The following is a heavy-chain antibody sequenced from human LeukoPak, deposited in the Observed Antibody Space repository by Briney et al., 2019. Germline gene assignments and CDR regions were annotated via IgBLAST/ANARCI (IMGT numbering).Heavy chain of an antibody. V-gene: IGHV4-4*07. CDR3: ARDGRIAAAGNGWFDP. J-gene: IGHJ5*02. CDR2: INTSGST. D-gene: IGHD6-13*01. Sequence: SETLSLTCSVSGGSISSYYWSWIRQPAGKGLEWIGRINTSGSTDYNPSLKSRVTMSVDTSKNQLSLKLSSVTAADTAAYYCARDGRIAAAGNGWFDPWGQGTLVTVSS. CDR1: GGSISSYY.